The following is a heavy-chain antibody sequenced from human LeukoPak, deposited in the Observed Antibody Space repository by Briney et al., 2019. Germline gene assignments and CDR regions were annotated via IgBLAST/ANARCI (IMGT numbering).Heavy chain of an antibody. CDR2: INHSGST. D-gene: IGHD2-2*01. CDR3: ARHCSSTSCPDAFDI. Sequence: SETLSLTCAVYGGSFSGYYWSWIRQPPGKGLEWIGEINHSGSTNYNPSLKSRVTISVDTSKNQFSLKLSSVTAADTAVYYCARHCSSTSCPDAFDIRGQGTMVTVSS. CDR1: GGSFSGYY. J-gene: IGHJ3*02. V-gene: IGHV4-34*01.